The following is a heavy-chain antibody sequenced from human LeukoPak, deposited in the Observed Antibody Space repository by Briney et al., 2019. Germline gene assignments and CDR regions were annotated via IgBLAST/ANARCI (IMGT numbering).Heavy chain of an antibody. CDR2: IYYSGSGSI. CDR1: VGSISNYY. CDR3: ARYNGRSSGCYENY. Sequence: SETLSLTCTVSVGSISNYYWSWVRQPPGKGLEWIGYIYYSGSGSISYNPSLKSRVTISVDTSQNQLSLNLRSVTAADTAIYYCARYNGRSSGCYENYWGQGTLVTVSS. D-gene: IGHD6-19*01. V-gene: IGHV4-59*01. J-gene: IGHJ4*02.